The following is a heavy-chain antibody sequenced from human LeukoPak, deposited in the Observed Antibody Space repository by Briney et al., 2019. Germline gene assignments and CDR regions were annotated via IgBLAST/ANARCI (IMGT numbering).Heavy chain of an antibody. CDR1: GFTFSNYG. V-gene: IGHV3-30*18. J-gene: IGHJ4*02. D-gene: IGHD4-17*01. CDR2: ISYDGSNK. CDR3: AKVQYGDYGCFDY. Sequence: TGGSLRLSCAASGFTFSNYGMHWVCQAPGKGLEWVAVISYDGSNKYYADSVKGRFTISRDNSKNTLYLQMNSPRAEDTAVYYCAKVQYGDYGCFDYWGQGTLVTVSS.